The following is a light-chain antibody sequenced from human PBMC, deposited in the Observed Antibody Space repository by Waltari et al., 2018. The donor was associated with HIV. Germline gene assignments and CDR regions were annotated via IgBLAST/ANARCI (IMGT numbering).Light chain of an antibody. Sequence: SHELTQPPSVSVSPGQAARITCSGDALPYRYVYWFHQKSGQAPVLVIHEGSRRPSGIPERISGSTTGTMATLTISGAQVEDEADYYCFSTNSGGNQGLFGGGTKLIVL. J-gene: IGLJ2*01. CDR1: ALPYRY. CDR3: FSTNSGGNQGL. V-gene: IGLV3-10*01. CDR2: EGS.